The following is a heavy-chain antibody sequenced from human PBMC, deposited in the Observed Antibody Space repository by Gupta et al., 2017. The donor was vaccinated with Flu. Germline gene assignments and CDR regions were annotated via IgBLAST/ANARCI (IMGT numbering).Heavy chain of an antibody. J-gene: IGHJ4*02. CDR1: GFTFSSSY. V-gene: IGHV3-74*03. Sequence: EMQLVEYGGGLVQPGGSLRLSCAASGFTFSSSYLQWVRQAPGKGLVWVSRINPDGSSTTYAESVKGRFTISRDNAKNTLYLQINSLGDDDTAVYYCATVTSGCWGQGTLVTVSS. D-gene: IGHD4-17*01. CDR2: INPDGSST. CDR3: ATVTSGC.